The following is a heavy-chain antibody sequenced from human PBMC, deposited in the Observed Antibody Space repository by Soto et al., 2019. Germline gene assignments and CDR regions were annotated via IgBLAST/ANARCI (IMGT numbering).Heavy chain of an antibody. CDR2: ISYDGSNK. V-gene: IGHV3-30*18. CDR3: AKYWVYDSSSWSFDY. D-gene: IGHD3-22*01. CDR1: GFTLSSYG. J-gene: IGHJ4*02. Sequence: GGSLRLSCSASGFTLSSYGMHWVRQTPGKGLEWVAVISYDGSNKYYADSVKGRFTISRDNSKNTLYLQMNSLRAEDTAVYYYAKYWVYDSSSWSFDYWGQGTLLTVSS.